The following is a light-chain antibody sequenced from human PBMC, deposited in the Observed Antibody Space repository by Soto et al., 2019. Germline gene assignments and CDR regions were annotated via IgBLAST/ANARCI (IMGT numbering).Light chain of an antibody. V-gene: IGKV3-20*01. CDR1: QSFSSY. CDR3: QQYGYSPIT. Sequence: EIVLTQSPATLSLSPGERATLSCRASQSFSSYLAWYQQKPGQAPRLLIYAASSRATGSPDRFSGGGSGTDFTLTISRLEPEDFAVYYCQQYGYSPITFGQGTRLEI. J-gene: IGKJ5*01. CDR2: AAS.